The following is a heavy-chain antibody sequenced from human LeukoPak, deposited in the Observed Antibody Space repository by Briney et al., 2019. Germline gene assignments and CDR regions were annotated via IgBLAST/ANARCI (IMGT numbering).Heavy chain of an antibody. CDR3: ARAAAYCGGDCYPSYYYYYYGMDV. CDR1: GFTFSSYA. Sequence: PAGSLRLSCAASGFTFSSYAMHWVRQAPGKGLEWVAVISYDGSNKYYADSVKGRFTISRDNSKNTLYLQMNSLRAEDTAVYYCARAAAYCGGDCYPSYYYYYYGMDVWGQGTTVTVSS. D-gene: IGHD2-21*02. J-gene: IGHJ6*02. CDR2: ISYDGSNK. V-gene: IGHV3-30-3*01.